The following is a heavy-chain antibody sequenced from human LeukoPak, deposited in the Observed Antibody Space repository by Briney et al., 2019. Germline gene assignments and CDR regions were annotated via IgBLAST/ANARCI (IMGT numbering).Heavy chain of an antibody. CDR3: ARDYCSSTSCLFDY. V-gene: IGHV1-2*06. J-gene: IGHJ4*02. CDR2: INPNSGDT. Sequence: ASVKVSCKASGYTFTSYGISWVRQAPGQGLERMGRINPNSGDTNYAQKFQGRVTMTRDTSISTAYMELSRLRSDDTAVYYCARDYCSSTSCLFDYWGQGTLVTVSS. CDR1: GYTFTSYG. D-gene: IGHD2-2*01.